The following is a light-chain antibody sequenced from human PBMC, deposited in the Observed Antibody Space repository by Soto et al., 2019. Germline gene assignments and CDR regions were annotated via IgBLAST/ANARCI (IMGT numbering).Light chain of an antibody. CDR3: QQYSTYLT. CDR2: DAP. Sequence: DLQMTQSPSTVSASVGDTVSIKCRATQSVNNWLAWYQLQPGKAPKLLIYDAPTLGSGVPSRFSGSGSGTEFTLTIKRLQPDDFVTYVCQQYSTYLTFGQGTKVEI. V-gene: IGKV1-5*01. CDR1: QSVNNW. J-gene: IGKJ1*01.